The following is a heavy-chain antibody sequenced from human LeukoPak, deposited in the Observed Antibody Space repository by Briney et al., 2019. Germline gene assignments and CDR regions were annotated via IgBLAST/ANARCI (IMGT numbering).Heavy chain of an antibody. Sequence: SVKVSCKASGGTFSSYAISWVRQAPGQGLEWIGGIIPIFGTANYAQKFQGRVTITADESTSTAYMELSSLRSEDTAVYYCARDLAVATGDAFDIWGQGTMVTVSS. CDR2: IIPIFGTA. J-gene: IGHJ3*02. CDR1: GGTFSSYA. D-gene: IGHD5-12*01. V-gene: IGHV1-69*13. CDR3: ARDLAVATGDAFDI.